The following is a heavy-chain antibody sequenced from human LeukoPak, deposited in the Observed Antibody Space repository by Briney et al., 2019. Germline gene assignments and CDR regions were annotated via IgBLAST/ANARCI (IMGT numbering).Heavy chain of an antibody. CDR3: ARPYCSSKTCKRWFDP. Sequence: ASVMVSCKASGYTFNTYDIHWVRQAAGQGLEWMGWVNPNSGNSGYEQKFQGRVTITMNTSITTAYLGLDNLTSEDTAVYYCARPYCSSKTCKRWFDPWGQGTLVTVS. J-gene: IGHJ5*02. CDR2: VNPNSGNS. CDR1: GYTFNTYD. D-gene: IGHD2-2*01. V-gene: IGHV1-8*03.